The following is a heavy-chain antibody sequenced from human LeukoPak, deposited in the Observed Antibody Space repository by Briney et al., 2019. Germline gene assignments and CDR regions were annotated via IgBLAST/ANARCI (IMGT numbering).Heavy chain of an antibody. CDR3: ARRSGIAVAGAFDY. Sequence: PSETLSLTCAVYGGSFSGYYWNWIRQSPGKGLEWVGDISHSGSTNYNPSLKSRLTISVDTSKNQFSLNLSSVTAADTAVYYCARRSGIAVAGAFDYWGQGTLVTVSS. CDR1: GGSFSGYY. J-gene: IGHJ4*02. CDR2: ISHSGST. V-gene: IGHV4-34*01. D-gene: IGHD6-19*01.